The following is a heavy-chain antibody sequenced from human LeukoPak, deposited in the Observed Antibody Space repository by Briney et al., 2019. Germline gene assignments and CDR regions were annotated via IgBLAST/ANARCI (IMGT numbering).Heavy chain of an antibody. CDR3: ARDEYYDFWSGYYPLDY. D-gene: IGHD3-3*01. J-gene: IGHJ4*02. V-gene: IGHV3-21*01. CDR2: ISSSSSYI. Sequence: GGSLRLSCAASRFTFSSYSMNWVRQAPGKGLEWVSSISSSSSYIYYADSVKGRFTISRDNAKNSLYLQMNSLRAEDTAVYYCARDEYYDFWSGYYPLDYWGQGTLVTVSS. CDR1: RFTFSSYS.